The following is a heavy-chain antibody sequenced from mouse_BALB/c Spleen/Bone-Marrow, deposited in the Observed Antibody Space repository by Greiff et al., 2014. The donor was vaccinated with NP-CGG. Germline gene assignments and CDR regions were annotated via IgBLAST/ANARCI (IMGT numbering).Heavy chain of an antibody. V-gene: IGHV1-19*01. CDR3: ARGGYRDY. CDR2: VNPYNGGT. Sequence: EVQLQQSGPELVKPGASVKMSCKASGYTFTDYYMDWVKQSHGESFEWIGRVNPYNGGTSYNQKFKGKATLTVDKSSTTAYMELNSLISEDSAVYYCARGGYRDYWGQGTTLTVSS. D-gene: IGHD2-2*01. CDR1: GYTFTDYY. J-gene: IGHJ2*01.